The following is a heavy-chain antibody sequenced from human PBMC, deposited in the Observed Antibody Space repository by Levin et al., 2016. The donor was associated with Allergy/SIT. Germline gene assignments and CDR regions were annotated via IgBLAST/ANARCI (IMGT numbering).Heavy chain of an antibody. CDR3: AKNQKQLVHPNYYYYYMDV. Sequence: WIRQPPGKGLEWVAVISYDGSNKYYADSVKGRFTISRDNSKNTLYLQMNSLRAEDTAVYYCAKNQKQLVHPNYYYYYMDVWGKGTTVTVSS. D-gene: IGHD6-13*01. J-gene: IGHJ6*03. V-gene: IGHV3-30*18. CDR2: ISYDGSNK.